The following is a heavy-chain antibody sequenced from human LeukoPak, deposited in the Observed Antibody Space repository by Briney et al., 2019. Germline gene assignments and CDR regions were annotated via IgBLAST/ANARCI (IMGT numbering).Heavy chain of an antibody. Sequence: GGSLRLSCAASGFTFSSYAMSWVRQAPGKGLEWVSAVSGSGGSTYYADSVKGRFTISRDNSKNTLYLQMNSLRAEDTAVYYCAKDCAYSSGWYSSVDFDYWGQGTLVTVSS. V-gene: IGHV3-23*01. D-gene: IGHD6-19*01. CDR2: VSGSGGST. J-gene: IGHJ4*02. CDR3: AKDCAYSSGWYSSVDFDY. CDR1: GFTFSSYA.